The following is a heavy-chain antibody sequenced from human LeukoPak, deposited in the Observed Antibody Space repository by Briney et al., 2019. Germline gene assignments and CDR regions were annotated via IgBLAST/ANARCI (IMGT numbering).Heavy chain of an antibody. V-gene: IGHV1-46*01. CDR1: GYTFISYY. CDR3: AGAPLWFGVLSFGFDY. Sequence: ASVKVSCKASGYTFISYYMHWVRQAPGQGLEWLGIINPSGGSTSYAQKFQGRVTMTWDTSTSTVFMELSSLRSEDTAVYYCAGAPLWFGVLSFGFDYWGQGTLVTVSS. D-gene: IGHD3-10*01. J-gene: IGHJ4*02. CDR2: INPSGGST.